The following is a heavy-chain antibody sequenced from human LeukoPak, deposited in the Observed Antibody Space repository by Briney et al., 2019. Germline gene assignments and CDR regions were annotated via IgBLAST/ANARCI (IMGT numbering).Heavy chain of an antibody. Sequence: GASVKVSCKASGGTFSSYAISWVRQAPGQGLEWMGGIIPIFGTANYAQKFQGRVTITADKSTSTAYMELSSLRSEDTAVYYCARVRVPQAILEWLLFRPYYYYYMDVWGRGTTVTISS. D-gene: IGHD3-3*02. CDR1: GGTFSSYA. V-gene: IGHV1-69*06. J-gene: IGHJ6*03. CDR2: IIPIFGTA. CDR3: ARVRVPQAILEWLLFRPYYYYYMDV.